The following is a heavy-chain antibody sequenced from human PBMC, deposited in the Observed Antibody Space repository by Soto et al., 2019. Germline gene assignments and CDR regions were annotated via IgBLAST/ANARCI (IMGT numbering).Heavy chain of an antibody. D-gene: IGHD3-22*01. CDR1: GFTFSSYE. Sequence: EVQLVESGGGLVQPGGSLRLSCAASGFTFSSYEMNWVRQAPGKGLEWVSYISSSGSTIYYADSVKGRFTISRDNAKNSLYLQMNSLRAEDTAVYYCARDNVVILGRGKFRDAFDIWGQGTMVTVSS. CDR2: ISSSGSTI. J-gene: IGHJ3*02. V-gene: IGHV3-48*03. CDR3: ARDNVVILGRGKFRDAFDI.